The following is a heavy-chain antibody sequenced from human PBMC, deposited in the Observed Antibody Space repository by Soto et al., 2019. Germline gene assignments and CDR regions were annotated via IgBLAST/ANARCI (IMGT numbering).Heavy chain of an antibody. D-gene: IGHD3-10*01. V-gene: IGHV3-30*18. Sequence: QVQLVESGGGVVQPGRSLRLSCAASGFTFNSYGMHWVRQGPGNGLEWVAFISYDGSNRYYGDSVQGRFAISRDNSKNTLYLQMNSLRAEDTALYYCAKLFRGSGSHLDYWGQGTLVTVSS. CDR2: ISYDGSNR. CDR1: GFTFNSYG. CDR3: AKLFRGSGSHLDY. J-gene: IGHJ4*02.